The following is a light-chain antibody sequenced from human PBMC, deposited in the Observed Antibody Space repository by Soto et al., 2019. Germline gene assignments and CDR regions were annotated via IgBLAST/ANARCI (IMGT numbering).Light chain of an antibody. CDR2: GAS. V-gene: IGKV3-20*01. CDR3: QRYGGPSWT. Sequence: MGFTHSPCTLSLSPGGIATLSCRASQSVTSNYLAWYQQKPGQAPRLLIFGASSRATGIPDKFSGSGSGTDFTLTISSLEPDDFAVYYCQRYGGPSWTFGQGTKVDIK. CDR1: QSVTSNY. J-gene: IGKJ1*01.